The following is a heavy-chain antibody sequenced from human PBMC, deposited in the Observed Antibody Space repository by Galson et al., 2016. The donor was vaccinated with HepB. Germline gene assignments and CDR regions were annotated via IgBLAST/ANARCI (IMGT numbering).Heavy chain of an antibody. CDR1: GFTFSTYA. CDR2: ISNSGGIT. CDR3: VKEFVATGAVVGDY. V-gene: IGHV3-23*01. J-gene: IGHJ4*02. Sequence: SLRLSCAASGFTFSTYAMGWVRQAPGKGLEWVSAISNSGGITHYADSVKGRFTISRDNSKDTLYLQMNSLRVEDTALYYCVKEFVATGAVVGDYWGQGTLVSVSS. D-gene: IGHD2-21*01.